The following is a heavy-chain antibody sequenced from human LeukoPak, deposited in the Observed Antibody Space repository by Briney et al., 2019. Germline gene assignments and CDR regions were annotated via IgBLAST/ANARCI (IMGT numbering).Heavy chain of an antibody. CDR3: ARSQTYSSSWYSGSWVY. CDR2: IIPIFGTA. Sequence: GSSVKVSCKASGGTFSSYAISWVRQAPGQGLEWMGGIIPIFGTANYAQKFQGRVTITADESTSTADMELSSLRSEDTAVHYCARSQTYSSSWYSGSWVYWGQGTLVTVSS. J-gene: IGHJ4*02. CDR1: GGTFSSYA. D-gene: IGHD6-13*01. V-gene: IGHV1-69*01.